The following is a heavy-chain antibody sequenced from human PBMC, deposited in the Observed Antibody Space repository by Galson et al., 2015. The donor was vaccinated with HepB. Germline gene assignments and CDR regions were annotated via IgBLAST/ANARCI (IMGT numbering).Heavy chain of an antibody. CDR1: GFTFSNAW. CDR2: IKSKTDGGTT. Sequence: SLRLSCAASGFTFSNAWMTWVRQAPGKGLEWVGRIKSKTDGGTTDYVAPVKGRFTISRDDSKNTLYLQMNTLRTEDTAVYYCTTLHGMGEAADRAWGPWGQGTLVTVSS. V-gene: IGHV3-15*01. D-gene: IGHD6-13*01. CDR3: TTLHGMGEAADRAWGP. J-gene: IGHJ5*02.